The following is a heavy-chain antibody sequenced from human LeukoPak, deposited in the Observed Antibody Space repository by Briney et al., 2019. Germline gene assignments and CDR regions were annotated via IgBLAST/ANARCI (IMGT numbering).Heavy chain of an antibody. J-gene: IGHJ4*02. V-gene: IGHV3-23*01. CDR3: AKDARGYHRPIDH. CDR2: IGGGGTNT. CDR1: GFTFTDFA. Sequence: GGSLRLSCAASGFTFTDFAMNWVRQAPGKGLEWVSGIGGGGTNTDYADSVKGRFTISRDNSKNTLTLQLSSLRADDTAVYFCAKDARGYHRPIDHWGQGILVTVSS. D-gene: IGHD3-22*01.